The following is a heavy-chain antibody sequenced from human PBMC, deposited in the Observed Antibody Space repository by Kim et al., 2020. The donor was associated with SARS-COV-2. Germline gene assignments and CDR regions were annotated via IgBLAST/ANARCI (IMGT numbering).Heavy chain of an antibody. CDR3: ARYKCSGGSCYFDP. J-gene: IGHJ5*02. Sequence: GGSLRLSCAASGFTFSSYAMHWVRQAPGKGLEWVAVISYDGSNKYYADSVRGRFTISRDNSKNTLYLQMNSLRAEDTAVYYCARYKCSGGSCYFDPWGQG. CDR2: ISYDGSNK. V-gene: IGHV3-30-3*01. CDR1: GFTFSSYA. D-gene: IGHD2-15*01.